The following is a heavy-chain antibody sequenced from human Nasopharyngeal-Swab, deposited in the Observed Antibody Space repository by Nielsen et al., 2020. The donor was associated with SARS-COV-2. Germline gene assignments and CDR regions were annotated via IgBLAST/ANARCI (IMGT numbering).Heavy chain of an antibody. J-gene: IGHJ4*02. V-gene: IGHV4-30-4*01. Sequence: SETLSLTYTVSGGSMNSGGHFWSWIRQPPGKGLEWIGYISDSGTTYYNQSLQSRLSILLDTSKTQFSLRLSAVTAADTAVYYCARDATGYAYIDYWGQGILVTVSS. CDR1: GGSMNSGGHF. D-gene: IGHD3-9*01. CDR2: ISDSGTT. CDR3: ARDATGYAYIDY.